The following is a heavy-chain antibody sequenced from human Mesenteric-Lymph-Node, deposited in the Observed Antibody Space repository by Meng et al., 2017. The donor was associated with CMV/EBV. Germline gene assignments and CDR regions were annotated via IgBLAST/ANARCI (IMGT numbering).Heavy chain of an antibody. D-gene: IGHD3-16*01. CDR3: ARDAFGFDY. V-gene: IGHV3-20*04. Sequence: GESLKISCAASGFTFDDYTMHWVRQTPGKGLEWVSGINWNGGSTGYADSVKGRFTISRDNAKNTLYLQMNSLRAEDTAVYYCARDAFGFDYWGQGTLVTVSS. J-gene: IGHJ4*02. CDR1: GFTFDDYT. CDR2: INWNGGST.